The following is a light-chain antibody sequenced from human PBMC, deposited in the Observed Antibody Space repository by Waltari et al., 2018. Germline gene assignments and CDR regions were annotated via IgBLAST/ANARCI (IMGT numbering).Light chain of an antibody. J-gene: IGLJ2*01. V-gene: IGLV2-14*03. CDR1: SSDVGGYNY. CDR3: SSYTSSSTSHVV. Sequence: QSALTQPASVSGSPGQSITISCTGTSSDVGGYNYVSWYQQHPGKAPKLMIYDVSNRPSGVSTRFSGSKSGNTASLTISGLQAEDEADYYCSSYTSSSTSHVVFGGGTKLTVL. CDR2: DVS.